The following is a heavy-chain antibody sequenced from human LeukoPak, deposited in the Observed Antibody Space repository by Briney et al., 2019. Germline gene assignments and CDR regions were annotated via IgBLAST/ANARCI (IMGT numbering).Heavy chain of an antibody. CDR1: GGSISSSSYY. D-gene: IGHD3-22*01. CDR3: ARDPYYDSPGY. J-gene: IGHJ4*02. Sequence: SETLSLTCTVSGGSISSSSYYWGWIRQPPGKGLEWIGRIYTSGSTNYNPSLKSRVTISVDTSKNQFSLKLSSVTAADTAVYYCARDPYYDSPGYWGQGTLVTVSS. V-gene: IGHV4-39*07. CDR2: IYTSGST.